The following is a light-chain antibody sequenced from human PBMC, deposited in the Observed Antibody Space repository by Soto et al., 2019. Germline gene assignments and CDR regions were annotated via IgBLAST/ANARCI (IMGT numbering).Light chain of an antibody. CDR3: QQSLSYPYT. V-gene: IGKV1-8*01. Sequence: AIRMTQSPSSISASTGDRVTITCRASQGISSFLAWYQQKPGKAPKLLIYAAATLQRGAPSRFRASGCGTHFTLTISRLQSEDFAAYFCQQSLSYPYTFGHGTKLEI. CDR1: QGISSF. J-gene: IGKJ2*01. CDR2: AAA.